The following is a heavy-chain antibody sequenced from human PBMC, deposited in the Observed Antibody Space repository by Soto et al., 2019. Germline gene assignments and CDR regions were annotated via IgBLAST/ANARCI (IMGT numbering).Heavy chain of an antibody. Sequence: SVKVSCKASGGTFSSYAISWVRQAPGQGLEWMGGIIPIFGTANYAQKFQGRVTITADESTSTAYMELSSLRSEDTAVYYCARGGVYCSGGSCYDYYFDYWGQGTLVTVSS. J-gene: IGHJ4*02. V-gene: IGHV1-69*13. CDR1: GGTFSSYA. CDR3: ARGGVYCSGGSCYDYYFDY. CDR2: IIPIFGTA. D-gene: IGHD2-15*01.